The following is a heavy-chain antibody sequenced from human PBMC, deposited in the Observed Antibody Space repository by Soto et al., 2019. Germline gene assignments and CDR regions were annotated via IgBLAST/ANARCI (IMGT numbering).Heavy chain of an antibody. Sequence: EVQLLESGGGLVQPGGSLRLSCAASGFTFSSYAMSWVRQAPGKGLEWVSAISGSGGSTYYADSVKGGFTISRDNSKNTLYLQMNSLRAEDTAVYYCAKEVDYYDSSGYYSPYYFDYWGQGTLVTVSS. CDR1: GFTFSSYA. V-gene: IGHV3-23*01. J-gene: IGHJ4*02. CDR2: ISGSGGST. D-gene: IGHD3-22*01. CDR3: AKEVDYYDSSGYYSPYYFDY.